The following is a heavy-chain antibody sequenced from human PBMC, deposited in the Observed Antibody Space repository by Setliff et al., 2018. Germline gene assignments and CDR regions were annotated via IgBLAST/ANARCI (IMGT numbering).Heavy chain of an antibody. CDR3: ARLWISYESNTYFYPKYFDF. D-gene: IGHD3-22*01. CDR1: GGSISSGSYY. Sequence: SETLSLTCAVSGGSISSGSYYWSWIRQPAGKGLEWIGHIYRSGSTNYNPSLKSRVTISVDTSKNQFSLKLSSVTAADTAVYYCARLWISYESNTYFYPKYFDFWGQGTLVTVSS. CDR2: IYRSGST. J-gene: IGHJ4*02. V-gene: IGHV4-61*10.